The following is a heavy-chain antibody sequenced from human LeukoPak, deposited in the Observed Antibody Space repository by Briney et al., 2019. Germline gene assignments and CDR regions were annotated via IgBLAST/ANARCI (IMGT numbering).Heavy chain of an antibody. Sequence: GGSLRLSCTASGFIFSNYEMDWVRLAPGRGLEWLSYISARGNTVYYADSVKGRFTTSRDNSKNTLYLQMNSLRAEDTAVYYCAREASRCSSTSCYSHYYYYYMDVWGKGTTVTVSS. CDR1: GFIFSNYE. V-gene: IGHV3-48*03. CDR3: AREASRCSSTSCYSHYYYYYMDV. J-gene: IGHJ6*03. D-gene: IGHD2-2*01. CDR2: ISARGNTV.